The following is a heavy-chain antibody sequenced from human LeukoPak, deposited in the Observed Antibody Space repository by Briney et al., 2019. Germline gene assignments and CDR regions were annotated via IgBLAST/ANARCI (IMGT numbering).Heavy chain of an antibody. CDR1: GITFSRYL. Sequence: GGALRLSCAASGITFSRYLMSWVRQAPGKGLEWVASINQDESMRFHVDSVKGRFTISRDNAKNSLSLQMNSLRVEDTAFYYCAKLLSDATISDFWGHGALVTVSS. CDR3: AKLLSDATISDF. J-gene: IGHJ4*01. V-gene: IGHV3-7*01. D-gene: IGHD5-24*01. CDR2: INQDESMR.